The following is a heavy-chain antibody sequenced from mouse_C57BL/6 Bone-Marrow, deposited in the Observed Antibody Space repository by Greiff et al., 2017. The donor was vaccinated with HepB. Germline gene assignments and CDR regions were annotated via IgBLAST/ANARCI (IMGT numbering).Heavy chain of an antibody. Sequence: QVQLQQSGAELAKPGASVRLSCKASGYTFTTYWMHWVKQRPGQGLDWIGYINPGSGYTKYNQKFKDKATLTADKSSSTAYMQLSSLTYEDSAVYFCARDYGSYVFSYWGQGTLVTVSA. CDR3: ARDYGSYVFSY. J-gene: IGHJ3*01. CDR1: GYTFTTYW. V-gene: IGHV1-7*01. D-gene: IGHD1-1*01. CDR2: INPGSGYT.